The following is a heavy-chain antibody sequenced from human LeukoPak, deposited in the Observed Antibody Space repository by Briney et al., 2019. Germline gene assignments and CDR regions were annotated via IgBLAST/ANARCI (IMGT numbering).Heavy chain of an antibody. D-gene: IGHD3-10*01. J-gene: IGHJ5*02. V-gene: IGHV1-18*01. CDR3: ARDSSVHDFGELLYHWFDP. CDR1: GYTFTSYG. CDR2: ISAYNGNT. Sequence: GASVKVSCKASGYTFTSYGISWVRQAPGQGLEWMGWISAYNGNTNYAQKLQGRVTMTTDTSTSTAYMELRSLRSDDTAVYYCARDSSVHDFGELLYHWFDPWGQGTLVTVSS.